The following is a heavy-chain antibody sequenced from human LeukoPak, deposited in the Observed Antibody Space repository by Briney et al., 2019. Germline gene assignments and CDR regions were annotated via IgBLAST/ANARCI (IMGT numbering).Heavy chain of an antibody. CDR3: ARDLTAMVTDYYGMDV. Sequence: GGSLRLSCAASGFTFSSYGMHWVRQAPGKGLEWVAVISYDGSNKYYADSMKGRFTISRDNSKNTLYLQMNSLRAEDTAVYYCARDLTAMVTDYYGMDVWGQGTTVTVSS. CDR2: ISYDGSNK. CDR1: GFTFSSYG. V-gene: IGHV3-30*19. J-gene: IGHJ6*02. D-gene: IGHD5-18*01.